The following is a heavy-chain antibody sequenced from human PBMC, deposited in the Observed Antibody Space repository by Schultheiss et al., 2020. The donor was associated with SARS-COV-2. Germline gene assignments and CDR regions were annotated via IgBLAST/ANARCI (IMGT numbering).Heavy chain of an antibody. CDR3: ARGASITGTTFDY. CDR1: GGTFSSYA. D-gene: IGHD1-14*01. CDR2: IIPIFGTA. J-gene: IGHJ4*02. V-gene: IGHV1-69*13. Sequence: SVKVSCKASGGTFSSYAISWVRQAPGQGLEWMGGIIPIFGTANYAQKFQGRVTITADESTSTAYMELSSLRSEDTAVYYCARGASITGTTFDYWGQGTLVTVSS.